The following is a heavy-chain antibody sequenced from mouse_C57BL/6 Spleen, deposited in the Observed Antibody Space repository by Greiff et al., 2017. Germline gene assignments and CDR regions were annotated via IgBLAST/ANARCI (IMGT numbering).Heavy chain of an antibody. CDR3: TSLYYYGIIFGYFDV. D-gene: IGHD1-1*01. Sequence: EVQRVESGGDLVKPGGSLKLSCAASGFSFSSYGMYWVRQTPDKRLEWVATISSGGSYNYYPDSVKGRFTISRDNAKNNLYLQMSSLKSEYTAMYYCTSLYYYGIIFGYFDVGGTGTTVTVSS. CDR1: GFSFSSYG. J-gene: IGHJ1*03. CDR2: ISSGGSYN. V-gene: IGHV5-6*01.